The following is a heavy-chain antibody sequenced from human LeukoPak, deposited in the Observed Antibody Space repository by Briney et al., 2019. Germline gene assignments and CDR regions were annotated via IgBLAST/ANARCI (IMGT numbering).Heavy chain of an antibody. D-gene: IGHD6-19*01. CDR3: AKEGVVAGRDGMDV. J-gene: IGHJ6*02. V-gene: IGHV3-11*01. CDR1: GFTFSDYY. CDR2: ISSSGSTI. Sequence: KPGGSLRLSCAASGFTFSDYYMSWIRQAPGKGLEWVSYISSSGSTIYYADSVKGRFTISRDNAKNSLYLQMNSLRAEDTALYYCAKEGVVAGRDGMDVWGQGTTVTVSS.